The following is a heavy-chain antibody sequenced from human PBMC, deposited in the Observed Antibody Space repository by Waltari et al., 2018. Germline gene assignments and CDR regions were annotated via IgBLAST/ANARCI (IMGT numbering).Heavy chain of an antibody. CDR2: IYTGGST. Sequence: EVQLLQSGGGWVQPGGSLRLSCGGSGFPFSNYLMSWVRQAPGKGLEWVSVIYTGGSTHYADSVKGRFTVSRDNSKSTLYLQMDTLTPEDTAVYYCAKEGGGVTFDIWGQGTMVTVSS. D-gene: IGHD2-8*02. J-gene: IGHJ3*02. CDR3: AKEGGGVTFDI. CDR1: GFPFSNYL. V-gene: IGHV3-23*03.